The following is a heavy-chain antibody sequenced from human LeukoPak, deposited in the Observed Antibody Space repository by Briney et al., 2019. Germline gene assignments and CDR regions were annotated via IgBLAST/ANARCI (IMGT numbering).Heavy chain of an antibody. CDR3: ARSRGSGILYNWFDP. J-gene: IGHJ5*02. CDR2: IYHSGRT. V-gene: IGHV4-38-2*02. D-gene: IGHD3-10*01. CDR1: GYSISSGYY. Sequence: SVTLSLTCTVSGYSISSGYYWGWIRQPPGKGLEWIGNIYHSGRTYYNPSLKSRVTISVDTSKNQFSLKLSSVTAADTAVYYCARSRGSGILYNWFDPWGQGTLVTVSS.